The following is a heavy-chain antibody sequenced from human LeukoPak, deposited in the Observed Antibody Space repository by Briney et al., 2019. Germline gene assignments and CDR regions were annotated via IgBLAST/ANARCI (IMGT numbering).Heavy chain of an antibody. CDR1: GFSFSRSS. V-gene: IGHV3-21*04. D-gene: IGHD2/OR15-2a*01. CDR3: AKDGFLHSAGED. CDR2: ITASSTYI. J-gene: IGHJ4*02. Sequence: GGSLRLSCAASGFSFSRSSMSWVRQAPGKGLEWVASITASSTYIYYADSVKGRCTISRDKSKNTLYLQMNSLRAEDTAVFYCAKDGFLHSAGEDWGQGTLVTVSS.